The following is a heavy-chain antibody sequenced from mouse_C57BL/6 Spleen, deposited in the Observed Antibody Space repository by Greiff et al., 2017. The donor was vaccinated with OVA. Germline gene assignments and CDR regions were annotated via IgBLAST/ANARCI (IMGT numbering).Heavy chain of an antibody. V-gene: IGHV1-15*01. J-gene: IGHJ4*01. Sequence: QVQLQQSGAELVRPGASVTLSCKASGYTFTDYEMHWVKQTPVHGLEWIGAIDPETGGTAYNQKFKGKAILTADKSSSTAYMELRSLTSEDSAVYYCTREAYYDYAMDYWGQGTSVTVSS. CDR3: TREAYYDYAMDY. CDR1: GYTFTDYE. CDR2: IDPETGGT. D-gene: IGHD1-1*01.